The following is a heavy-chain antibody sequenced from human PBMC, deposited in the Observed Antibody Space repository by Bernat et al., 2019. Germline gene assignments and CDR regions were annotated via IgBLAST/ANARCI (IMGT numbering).Heavy chain of an antibody. V-gene: IGHV3-23*01. CDR1: GFTFSSYA. Sequence: EVQLLESGGGLAQPGGSLRLSCAASGFTFSSYAMSWVRQAPGKGLGWVSAISGSDGSTYYADSVKGRFTISRDNSKNTLYLQMNSLRAEDTAVYYCVKEAEYSYALTWGQGTLVTVSS. CDR3: VKEAEYSYALT. D-gene: IGHD3-16*01. J-gene: IGHJ5*02. CDR2: ISGSDGST.